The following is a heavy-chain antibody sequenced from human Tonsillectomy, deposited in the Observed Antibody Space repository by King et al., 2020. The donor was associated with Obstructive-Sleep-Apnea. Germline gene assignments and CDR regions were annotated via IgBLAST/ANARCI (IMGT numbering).Heavy chain of an antibody. CDR3: AGHVGIAVAGTWYFDV. D-gene: IGHD6-19*01. CDR2: INYSGST. V-gene: IGHV4-39*01. J-gene: IGHJ2*01. CDR1: GGSISGSHSY. Sequence: MQLQESGPGLVKPSETLSLTCTVSGGSISGSHSYWGWIRQPPGKGLEWIGSINYSGSTYYNPSLKSRVSISVDTSKKQFSLKLSSVIAADTAVYFCAGHVGIAVAGTWYFDVWGRGALVTVSS.